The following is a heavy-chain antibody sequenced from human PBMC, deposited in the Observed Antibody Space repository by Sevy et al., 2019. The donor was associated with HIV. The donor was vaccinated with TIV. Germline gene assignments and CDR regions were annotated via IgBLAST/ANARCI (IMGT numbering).Heavy chain of an antibody. Sequence: GESLKISCKGSGYSFTSYWIGWVRQMPGKGLEWMGIIYPGDSDTRYSPSFQGQVTISAEKSISTAYLQWSSLKASDTAMYYCARPCPMVPSVYSGYVLDAFDIWGQGTMVTVSS. D-gene: IGHD5-12*01. J-gene: IGHJ3*02. CDR1: GYSFTSYW. V-gene: IGHV5-51*01. CDR2: IYPGDSDT. CDR3: ARPCPMVPSVYSGYVLDAFDI.